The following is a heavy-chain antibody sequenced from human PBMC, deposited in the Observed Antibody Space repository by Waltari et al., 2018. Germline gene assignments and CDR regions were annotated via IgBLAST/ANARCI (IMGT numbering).Heavy chain of an antibody. J-gene: IGHJ4*02. Sequence: QVQLQESGPGLVKPSETLSLTCTVSGASISGNYWSWIRQPAGKGLEWIGRVFPSGTTDYNPSLKSRVTMSVDRSKNQFSLKLTSVTAADTAVYYCARDENYRSESYYNAGWGQGTLVTVSS. D-gene: IGHD3-10*01. CDR2: VFPSGTT. CDR3: ARDENYRSESYYNAG. CDR1: GASISGNY. V-gene: IGHV4-4*07.